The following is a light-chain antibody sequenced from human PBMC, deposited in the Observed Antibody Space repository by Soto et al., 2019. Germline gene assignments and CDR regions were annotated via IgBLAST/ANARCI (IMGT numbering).Light chain of an antibody. V-gene: IGKV3-20*01. CDR1: QSLRSS. CDR2: DAS. Sequence: ETMMTQSPDTLSVSLGERATLSCRASQSLRSSLAWYQQKPGQAPRLHIYDASTRATGIPDRFSGSGSGTDFTLTISRLEPEDFAVYYCQQYGSSGTFGQGTKVDIK. J-gene: IGKJ1*01. CDR3: QQYGSSGT.